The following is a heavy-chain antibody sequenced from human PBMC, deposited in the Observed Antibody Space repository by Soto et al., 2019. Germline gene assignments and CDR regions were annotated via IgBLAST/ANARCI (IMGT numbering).Heavy chain of an antibody. CDR1: GYTFTSYA. CDR2: INAGNGNT. V-gene: IGHV1-3*01. Sequence: ASVKVSCKASGYTFTSYAMHWVRQAPGQRLEWMGWINAGNGNTKYSQKFQGRVTITRDTSASTAYMELSGLRSEDTAVYYCARDAVGGYPRHYDAFDIWGQGTMVTVSS. J-gene: IGHJ3*02. CDR3: ARDAVGGYPRHYDAFDI. D-gene: IGHD6-19*01.